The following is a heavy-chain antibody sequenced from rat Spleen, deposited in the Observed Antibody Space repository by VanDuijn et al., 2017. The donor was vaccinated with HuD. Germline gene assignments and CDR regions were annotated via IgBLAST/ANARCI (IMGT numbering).Heavy chain of an antibody. CDR2: ITYDGSST. CDR3: SRPSYGYPFAY. J-gene: IGHJ3*01. Sequence: EVQLVKSGGGLVQPGKSMKLSCAASGFTFSDYNMAWVRQTPKKGLEWVATITYDGSSTYYRDSVKGRFTISRDNAKSTLYLQMDSLRSEDTATYFCSRPSYGYPFAYWGQGTLVTVSS. D-gene: IGHD1-7*01. V-gene: IGHV5-7*01. CDR1: GFTFSDYN.